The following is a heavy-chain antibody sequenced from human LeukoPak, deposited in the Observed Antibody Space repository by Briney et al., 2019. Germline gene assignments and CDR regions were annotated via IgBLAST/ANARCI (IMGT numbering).Heavy chain of an antibody. CDR2: IRYDGSHT. J-gene: IGHJ2*01. D-gene: IGHD3-22*01. V-gene: IGHV3-30*02. CDR1: GFTFSSYG. Sequence: GGSLRLSCAASGFTFSSYGMHWVRQAPGRGLEWVAFIRYDGSHTYYADSVKGRFTISRDNSKNTLYLQMNRLRAEDAAVYYCARLQNHYYDSSGYYDSYWYFDLWGRGTLVTVSS. CDR3: ARLQNHYYDSSGYYDSYWYFDL.